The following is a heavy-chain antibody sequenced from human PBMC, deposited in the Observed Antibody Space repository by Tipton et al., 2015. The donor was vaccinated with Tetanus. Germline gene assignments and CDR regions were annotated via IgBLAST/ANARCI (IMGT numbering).Heavy chain of an antibody. CDR2: ISNGNT. J-gene: IGHJ4*02. D-gene: IGHD5-24*01. Sequence: TLSLTCTVSRGPISSYYWSWIRQPAGKGLEWIGHISNGNTDYAPSLKSRLTLSVDTSKNQISLNLRSVTAADAGTYFCARGITDGYNRRFDYWGQGTLVAVSS. CDR1: RGPISSYY. CDR3: ARGITDGYNRRFDY. V-gene: IGHV4-4*07.